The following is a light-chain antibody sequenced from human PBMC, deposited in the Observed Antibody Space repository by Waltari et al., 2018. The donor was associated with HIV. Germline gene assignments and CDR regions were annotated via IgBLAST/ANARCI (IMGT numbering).Light chain of an antibody. CDR3: QVWDSSSDHYV. J-gene: IGLJ1*01. CDR1: NIGSKR. Sequence: SYVLTQSPSVSVAPGQTARIIWGGNNIGSKRAHWYQKRPGQAPVLVVYDDSDRPSGIPERFSGSNSGNTATLTISRVEAGDEADYYCQVWDSSSDHYVFGTGTKVTVL. CDR2: DDS. V-gene: IGLV3-21*02.